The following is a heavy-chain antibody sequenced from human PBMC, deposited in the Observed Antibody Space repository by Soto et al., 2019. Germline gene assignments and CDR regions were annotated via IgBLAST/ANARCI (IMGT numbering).Heavy chain of an antibody. V-gene: IGHV1-2*02. CDR2: INPNSGGA. CDR3: ARLGITIDLGPSYYYGMDV. J-gene: IGHJ6*02. CDR1: GYTFTGYY. D-gene: IGHD3-3*01. Sequence: GASVKVSCKASGYTFTGYYMHWVRQAPGQGLEWMGWINPNSGGANYAQKFQGRVTMTRDTSISTAYMELSRLRSDDTAVYYCARLGITIDLGPSYYYGMDVWGQGTTVTVSS.